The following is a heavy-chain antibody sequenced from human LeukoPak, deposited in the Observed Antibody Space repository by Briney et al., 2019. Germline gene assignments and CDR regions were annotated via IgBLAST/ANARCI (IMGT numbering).Heavy chain of an antibody. Sequence: ASVKVSCKASGYTFTSYDINWVRQATGQGLEWMGWMNPNSGNTGYAQKFQGRVTMTRNTSISTAYMELSSLRSEDTAVYYCASMSGVATTFDYWGQGTLVTVSS. CDR1: GYTFTSYD. CDR2: MNPNSGNT. D-gene: IGHD5-12*01. J-gene: IGHJ4*02. CDR3: ASMSGVATTFDY. V-gene: IGHV1-8*01.